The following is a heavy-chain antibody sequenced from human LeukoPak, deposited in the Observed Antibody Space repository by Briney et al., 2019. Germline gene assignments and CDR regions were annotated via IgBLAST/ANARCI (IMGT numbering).Heavy chain of an antibody. CDR1: GFTVSSNY. CDR2: LYSGGST. D-gene: IGHD3-22*01. V-gene: IGHV3-53*01. Sequence: GGSLRLSCAASGFTVSSNYMSWVRQAPGKGLEWVSVLYSGGSTYYADSVKGRFTMSRDNPKNTLYLQMNSLRAEDTAVYYCASGLGYSSGYWPSFDYRGQGTLVTVSS. CDR3: ASGLGYSSGYWPSFDY. J-gene: IGHJ4*02.